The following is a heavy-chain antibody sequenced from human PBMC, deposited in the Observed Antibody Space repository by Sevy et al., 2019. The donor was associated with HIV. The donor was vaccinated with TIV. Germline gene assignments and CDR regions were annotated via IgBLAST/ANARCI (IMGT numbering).Heavy chain of an antibody. D-gene: IGHD2-21*02. V-gene: IGHV3-30*03. Sequence: GESLKISCAASGFTFSNYDLHWVRQAPGKGLDWVAVISHDGRYKNYADSVKVRFTISRDNLRNTLFLQMDSLRPDDTAVYFCARLVSCGGDSYYLDSWGQGALVTVSS. CDR3: ARLVSCGGDSYYLDS. CDR1: GFTFSNYD. J-gene: IGHJ4*02. CDR2: ISHDGRYK.